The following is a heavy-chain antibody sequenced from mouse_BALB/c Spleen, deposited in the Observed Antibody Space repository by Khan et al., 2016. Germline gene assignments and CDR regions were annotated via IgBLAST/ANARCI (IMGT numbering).Heavy chain of an antibody. CDR2: INPTSGYT. CDR3: AREFYYGWFPY. J-gene: IGHJ3*01. Sequence: QVQLQQSAAELARPGASVKMSCKASGYTFAYYTMHWVKQRPGQGLEWIGYINPTSGYTEYNHRFKDKTTLTADKSSTTAYMQLSSLTSEDSAVYYGAREFYYGWFPYWGQGTLVTVSA. D-gene: IGHD1-1*01. CDR1: GYTFAYYT. V-gene: IGHV1-4*02.